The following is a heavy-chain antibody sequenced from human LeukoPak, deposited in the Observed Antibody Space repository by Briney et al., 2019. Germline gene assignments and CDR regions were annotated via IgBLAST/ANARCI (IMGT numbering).Heavy chain of an antibody. J-gene: IGHJ4*02. Sequence: ASVKVSCKASGYTFTGYYMHWVRQAPGQGLEWMGWINPNSGGTNYAQKFQGRVTMTRDTSISTAYMELSRLRSDDTAVYYCARDRDYDIYGFDYWGQGTLVTVSS. CDR1: GYTFTGYY. D-gene: IGHD3-9*01. CDR2: INPNSGGT. V-gene: IGHV1-2*02. CDR3: ARDRDYDIYGFDY.